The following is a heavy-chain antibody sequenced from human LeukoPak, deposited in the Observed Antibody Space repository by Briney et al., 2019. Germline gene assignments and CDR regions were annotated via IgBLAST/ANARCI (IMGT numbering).Heavy chain of an antibody. CDR3: ARGRITMVRGRPPRAFDI. V-gene: IGHV4-30-2*01. CDR2: IYHSGST. CDR1: GGSISSGGYS. Sequence: PSQTLSLTCAVSGGSISSGGYSWSWIRQPPGKGLEWIGYIYHSGSTYYNPSLKSRVTISVDMSKNQFSLKLSSVTAADTAVYYCARGRITMVRGRPPRAFDIWGQGTMVTVSS. J-gene: IGHJ3*02. D-gene: IGHD3-10*01.